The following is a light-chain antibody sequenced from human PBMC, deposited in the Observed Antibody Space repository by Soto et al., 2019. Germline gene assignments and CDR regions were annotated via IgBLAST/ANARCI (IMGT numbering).Light chain of an antibody. CDR1: QSIRSY. J-gene: IGKJ4*01. Sequence: DIQMTQSPSFLSASVGDRVTITCPASQSIRSYLTWYQQQPGRAPKLLIYAASSLQSGVPSRLFGSGSGRDFILIISSLQPEDFATYYCQQSYSSLPLTFGGGTKVDIK. CDR3: QQSYSSLPLT. V-gene: IGKV1-39*01. CDR2: AAS.